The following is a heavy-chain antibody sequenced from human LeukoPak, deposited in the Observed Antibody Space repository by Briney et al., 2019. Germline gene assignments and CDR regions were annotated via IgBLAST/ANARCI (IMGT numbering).Heavy chain of an antibody. CDR1: GFTFSSYS. D-gene: IGHD3-3*01. J-gene: IGHJ4*02. CDR2: ISSSSSYI. Sequence: PGGSLRLSCAASGFTFSSYSMNWVRQAPGKGLEWDSSISSSSSYIYYADSVKGRFTISRDNAKNSLYLQMNSLRAEDTAVYYCAREEESIFGVVIIPTTPFDYWGQGTLVTVSS. CDR3: AREEESIFGVVIIPTTPFDY. V-gene: IGHV3-21*01.